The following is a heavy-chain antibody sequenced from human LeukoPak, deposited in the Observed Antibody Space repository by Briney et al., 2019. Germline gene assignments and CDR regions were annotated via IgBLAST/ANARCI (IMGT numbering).Heavy chain of an antibody. Sequence: GGSLRLSCTASGFTFGDYAMSWFRQAPGKGLEWVGFIRSKAYGGTPEYAAAVKGRFSISRDDSKSIAYLQMNSLYTEDTAVYFCARRGGWYTDYWGQGTLVTVSS. CDR1: GFTFGDYA. J-gene: IGHJ4*02. CDR2: IRSKAYGGTP. D-gene: IGHD6-19*01. V-gene: IGHV3-49*03. CDR3: ARRGGWYTDY.